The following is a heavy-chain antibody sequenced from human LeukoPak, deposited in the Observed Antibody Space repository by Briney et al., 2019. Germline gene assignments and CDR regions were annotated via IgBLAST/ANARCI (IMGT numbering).Heavy chain of an antibody. Sequence: GGSLRLSCAASGFTFSIFAMSWVRRAPGKGLEWVSAISSSGGSTYYTDSVKGRFTISRDNSKNTLYLQMNSLRDEDTAVYYCAKDVGSGWYVFDYWGQGTLVTASS. CDR2: ISSSGGST. J-gene: IGHJ4*02. CDR3: AKDVGSGWYVFDY. D-gene: IGHD6-19*01. V-gene: IGHV3-23*01. CDR1: GFTFSIFA.